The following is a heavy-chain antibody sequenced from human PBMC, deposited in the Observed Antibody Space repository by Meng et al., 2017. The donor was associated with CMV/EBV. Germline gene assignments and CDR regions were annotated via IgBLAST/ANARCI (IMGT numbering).Heavy chain of an antibody. D-gene: IGHD6-13*01. CDR2: INPNSGGT. CDR3: ARFMSSSWDHYFDY. Sequence: VQLVQSGAGGKKPGASVKVSCKASGYTFTGYYMHWVRQAPGQGLEWMGWINPNSGGTNYAQKFQGRATMTRDTSISTAYMELSRLRSDDTAVYYCARFMSSSWDHYFDYWGQGTLVTVSS. J-gene: IGHJ4*02. V-gene: IGHV1-2*02. CDR1: GYTFTGYY.